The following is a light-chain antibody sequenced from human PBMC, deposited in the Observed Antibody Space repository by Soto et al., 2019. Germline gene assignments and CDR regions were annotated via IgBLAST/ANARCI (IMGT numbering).Light chain of an antibody. J-gene: IGLJ3*02. V-gene: IGLV4-69*01. CDR2: INSDGSH. Sequence: QLVLTQSPSASASLGASVKITCTLSSEYSTDAIAWHQHQPEKGPRFLMKINSDGSHKRGDGIPDRFSGTSSGAERYLTISSLQSEDEADYYCQTWGTGLPRLFGGGTKLTVL. CDR3: QTWGTGLPRL. CDR1: SEYSTDA.